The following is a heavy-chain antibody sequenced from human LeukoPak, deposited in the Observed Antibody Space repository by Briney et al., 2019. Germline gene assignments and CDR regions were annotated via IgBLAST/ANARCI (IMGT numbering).Heavy chain of an antibody. J-gene: IGHJ5*02. D-gene: IGHD3-10*01. V-gene: IGHV4-34*01. Sequence: PGGSLRLSCAASGFTFSNAWMSWVRQAPGKGLEWIGEINHSGSTNYNPSLKSRVTISVDTSKNQFSLKLSSVTAADTAVYYCARARTYYGSGSYYRSFGNWFDPWGQGTLVTVSS. CDR2: INHSGST. CDR3: ARARTYYGSGSYYRSFGNWFDP. CDR1: GFTFSNAW.